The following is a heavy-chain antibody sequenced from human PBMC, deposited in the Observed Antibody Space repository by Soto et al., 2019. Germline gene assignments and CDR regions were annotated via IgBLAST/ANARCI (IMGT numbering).Heavy chain of an antibody. Sequence: PGGSLRLSCAASGFTFSSYSMNWVRQAPGKGLEWVSSISSSSSYIYYADSVKGRFTISRDNAKNSLYLQMNSLRAEDTAVYYCARVGGGYQLLHAFDIWGQGTMVTVSS. CDR1: GFTFSSYS. CDR2: ISSSSSYI. J-gene: IGHJ3*02. V-gene: IGHV3-21*01. D-gene: IGHD2-2*01. CDR3: ARVGGGYQLLHAFDI.